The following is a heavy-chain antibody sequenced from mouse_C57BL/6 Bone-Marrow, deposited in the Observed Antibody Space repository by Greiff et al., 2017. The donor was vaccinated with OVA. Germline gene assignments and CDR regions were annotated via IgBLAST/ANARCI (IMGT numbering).Heavy chain of an antibody. CDR2: IWGGGST. CDR3: AKHGDYGYDRKRDYAMDY. V-gene: IGHV2-9*01. D-gene: IGHD2-2*01. CDR1: GFSLTSYG. J-gene: IGHJ4*01. Sequence: VQLQESGPGLVAPSQCLSITCTVSGFSLTSYGVDWVRQPPGKGLEWLGVIWGGGSTNATSALMSILSISKDKSKSKVFLKMNRLQTDDTAMYYCAKHGDYGYDRKRDYAMDYWGQGTSVTVSS.